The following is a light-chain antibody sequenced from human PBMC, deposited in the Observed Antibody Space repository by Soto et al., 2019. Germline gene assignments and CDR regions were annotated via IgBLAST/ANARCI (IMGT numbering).Light chain of an antibody. CDR2: GAS. CDR1: QSVSSSY. V-gene: IGKV3-20*01. Sequence: EIVLTQSPGTLSLSPGERATLSCRASQSVSSSYLAWYQQKPGQAPRLLIYGASNRATGIPDRFSGSGSGTDFTIAISSLEPEDFAVYYCRQSGSSGWTFGQGTKVEMK. J-gene: IGKJ1*01. CDR3: RQSGSSGWT.